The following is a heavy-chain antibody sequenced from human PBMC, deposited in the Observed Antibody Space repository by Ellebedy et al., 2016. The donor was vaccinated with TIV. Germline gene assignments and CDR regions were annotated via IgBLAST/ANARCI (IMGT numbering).Heavy chain of an antibody. V-gene: IGHV4-59*08. CDR2: IYDSGKT. CDR3: ARHASGGRGYSFDL. CDR1: GGSITTYY. J-gene: IGHJ4*02. Sequence: MPSETLSLTCTVSGGSITTYYWSWIRQPPGKGLEWIGYIYDSGKTNCNPSLRSRVTISLDTSTNQFYLNLTSATAADTAVYYCARHASGGRGYSFDLWGQGTLVTVSS. D-gene: IGHD5-18*01.